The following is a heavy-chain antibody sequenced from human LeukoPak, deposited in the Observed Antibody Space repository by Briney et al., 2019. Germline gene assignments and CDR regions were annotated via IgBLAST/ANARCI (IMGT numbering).Heavy chain of an antibody. CDR2: INAGNGNT. Sequence: GASVKVSCKASGYTFTSYAMHWVRQAPGQRLEWMGWINAGNGNTKYSQKFQGRVTITRDTSASTAYMELSSLRSEDTAVYYCATGVYCSSTSCLWRAYYYYGMDVWGQGTTVTVSS. D-gene: IGHD2-2*01. J-gene: IGHJ6*02. CDR1: GYTFTSYA. V-gene: IGHV1-3*01. CDR3: ATGVYCSSTSCLWRAYYYYGMDV.